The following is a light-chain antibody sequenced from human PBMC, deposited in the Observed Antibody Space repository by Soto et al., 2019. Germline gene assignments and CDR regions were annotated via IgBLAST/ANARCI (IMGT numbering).Light chain of an antibody. CDR2: GAS. J-gene: IGKJ1*01. Sequence: EIVLTQSPGTLSLSPGERATLSRRASQSVSSTYLAWYQQKPGQAPRLLISGASNRATGVPDRFSGSGSGTDFTLTVTRLEPEDFAVYYCQQYGSSPPTFXQGTKVDIK. CDR1: QSVSSTY. V-gene: IGKV3-20*01. CDR3: QQYGSSPPT.